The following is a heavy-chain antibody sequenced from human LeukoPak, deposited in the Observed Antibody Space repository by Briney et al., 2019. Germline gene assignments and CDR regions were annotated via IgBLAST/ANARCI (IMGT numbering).Heavy chain of an antibody. V-gene: IGHV3-48*01. CDR1: GFTFSSYS. Sequence: GGSLRLSCAASGFTFSSYSMNWVRQAPGKGLEWVSYISSSSSTIYYADSVKGRFTISSDNAKNSLYLQMNSLRAEDTAVYYCARANIVVVPAAYGFDYWGQGTLVTVSS. D-gene: IGHD2-2*01. J-gene: IGHJ4*02. CDR3: ARANIVVVPAAYGFDY. CDR2: ISSSSSTI.